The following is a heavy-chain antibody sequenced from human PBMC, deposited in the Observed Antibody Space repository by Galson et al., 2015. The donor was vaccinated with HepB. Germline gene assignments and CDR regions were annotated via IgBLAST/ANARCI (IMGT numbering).Heavy chain of an antibody. CDR2: ISWNSGSI. Sequence: SLRLSCAAPGFTFDDYAMHWVRQAPGKGLEWVSGISWNSGSIGYADSVKGRFTISRDNAKNSLYLQMNSLRAEDTALYYCAKDISPYCSSTSCMVDAFDIWGQGTMVTVSS. V-gene: IGHV3-9*01. CDR1: GFTFDDYA. J-gene: IGHJ3*02. CDR3: AKDISPYCSSTSCMVDAFDI. D-gene: IGHD2-2*01.